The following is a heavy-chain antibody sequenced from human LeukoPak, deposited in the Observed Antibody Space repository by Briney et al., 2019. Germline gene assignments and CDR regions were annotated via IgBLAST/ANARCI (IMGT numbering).Heavy chain of an antibody. J-gene: IGHJ4*02. V-gene: IGHV3-13*04. CDR1: GFTFSRYD. D-gene: IGHD4-17*01. CDR2: IGTAGDT. Sequence: GGSLRLSCAASGFTFSRYDMYWVRQPTGKGLEWVSTIGTAGDTYYPGSVKGRFTISRENAKNSLYLQMNSLRDEDTAIYYCARHHSTVTFDYWGQGALVTVSS. CDR3: ARHHSTVTFDY.